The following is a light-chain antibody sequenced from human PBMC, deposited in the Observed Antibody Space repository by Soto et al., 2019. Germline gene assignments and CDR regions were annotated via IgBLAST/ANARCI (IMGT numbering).Light chain of an antibody. CDR2: DTS. CDR3: QQRTNWPRSFT. V-gene: IGKV3-11*01. Sequence: EIVLTQSPATLSLSPGERATLSCRASQSVSSYLAWYQQKPGQAPRLLIYDTSKRATGIPARFSGSGSGTAFTLTISSVEPEDFAVYYCQQRTNWPRSFTFGPGTKVDIK. CDR1: QSVSSY. J-gene: IGKJ3*01.